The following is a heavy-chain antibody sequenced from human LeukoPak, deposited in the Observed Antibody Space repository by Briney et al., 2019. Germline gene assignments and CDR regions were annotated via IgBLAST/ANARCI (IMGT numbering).Heavy chain of an antibody. Sequence: GASVKVSCKASGGTFSSYAISWVRQAPGQGLEWMGGIIPIFGTANYAQKFQGRVTTTADESTSTAYMELSSLRSEDTAVYYCARDRAAAHYFYYYYYGMDVWGQGTTVTVSS. CDR2: IIPIFGTA. CDR1: GGTFSSYA. J-gene: IGHJ6*02. V-gene: IGHV1-69*13. D-gene: IGHD6-13*01. CDR3: ARDRAAAHYFYYYYYGMDV.